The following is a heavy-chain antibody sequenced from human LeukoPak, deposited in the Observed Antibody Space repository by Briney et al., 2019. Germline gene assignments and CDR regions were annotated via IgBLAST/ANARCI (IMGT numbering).Heavy chain of an antibody. CDR3: ARGGSAYSSSSRPDWFDP. CDR1: GGSFSGYY. Sequence: SETLSLTCAVYGGSFSGYYWSWIRQPPGKGLEWIGEINHSGSTNYSPSLKSRVTISVDTSKNQFSLKLSSVTAAATAVYYCARGGSAYSSSSRPDWFDPWGQGTLVTVSS. V-gene: IGHV4-34*01. D-gene: IGHD6-6*01. CDR2: INHSGST. J-gene: IGHJ5*02.